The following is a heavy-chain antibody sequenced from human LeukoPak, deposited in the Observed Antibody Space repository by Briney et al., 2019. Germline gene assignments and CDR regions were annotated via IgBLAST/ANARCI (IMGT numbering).Heavy chain of an antibody. D-gene: IGHD5-24*01. J-gene: IGHJ5*02. CDR1: GYIFTSYG. Sequence: ASVKVSCKASGYIFTSYGISWVRQAPGQGLEWMGVINPSGTGTSYAQKFQGRITMSRDTSTSTVYMELSSLRSEDTAFYYCATDHSMANTAWWFDPWGQGTLVTVSS. CDR3: ATDHSMANTAWWFDP. V-gene: IGHV1-46*01. CDR2: INPSGTGT.